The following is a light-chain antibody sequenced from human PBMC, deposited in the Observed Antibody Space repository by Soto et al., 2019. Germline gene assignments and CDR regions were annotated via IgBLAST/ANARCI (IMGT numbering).Light chain of an antibody. CDR1: QTVSSNY. V-gene: IGKV3-20*01. Sequence: EIVMTQSPATLSVSPGERATLSCRASQTVSSNYLAWYQQKPGQAPRLLIYAASTRATGIPDRFSGSGSGTDFTLTISRLQPEDFAVYYCQQYGRAPLTFGGGTKVEIK. CDR2: AAS. J-gene: IGKJ4*01. CDR3: QQYGRAPLT.